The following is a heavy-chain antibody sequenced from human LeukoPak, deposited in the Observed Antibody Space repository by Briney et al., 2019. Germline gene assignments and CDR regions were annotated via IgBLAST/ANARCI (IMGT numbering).Heavy chain of an antibody. D-gene: IGHD5-18*01. CDR1: EYTYTGYY. CDR2: IYPNSGGT. CDR3: ARDLSWIQLWYYFDY. V-gene: IGHV1-2*02. J-gene: IGHJ4*02. Sequence: ASVKVSCKASEYTYTGYYMHWVRQAPGQGLEWMGWIYPNSGGTNYAQKFQGRVTMTRDTSISTAYMELSRLRSDDTAVYYCARDLSWIQLWYYFDYWGQGTLVTVSS.